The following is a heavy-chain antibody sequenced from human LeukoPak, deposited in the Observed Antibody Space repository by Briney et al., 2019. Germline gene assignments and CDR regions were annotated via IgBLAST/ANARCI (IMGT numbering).Heavy chain of an antibody. Sequence: PGGSLRLACAASGFTFSTYWMTWVRQAPGKGLEWVANIKQDGSEKYYEDSMKGRFTISRDSAKSSLYLQMKSLRAEDTAVYYCVRDVAYDFRNPYRYFQRWGQGTLVTVSS. CDR2: IKQDGSEK. V-gene: IGHV3-7*01. J-gene: IGHJ1*01. D-gene: IGHD3-3*01. CDR3: VRDVAYDFRNPYRYFQR. CDR1: GFTFSTYW.